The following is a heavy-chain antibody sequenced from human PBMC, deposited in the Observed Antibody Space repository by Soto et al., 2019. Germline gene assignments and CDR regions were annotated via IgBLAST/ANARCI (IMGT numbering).Heavy chain of an antibody. CDR1: GFTFSSYA. V-gene: IGHV3-15*01. J-gene: IGHJ4*02. Sequence: GGSLRLSCAASGFTFSSYAMSWVRQAPGKGLEWVGRIKSKTDGGTIDYAAPVKGRFTVSRDDSETTLYLQMNSLKTEDTAVYYCTTDSGYRRSSLYFAYWGQGTQVTVSS. CDR3: TTDSGYRRSSLYFAY. D-gene: IGHD6-6*01. CDR2: IKSKTDGGTI.